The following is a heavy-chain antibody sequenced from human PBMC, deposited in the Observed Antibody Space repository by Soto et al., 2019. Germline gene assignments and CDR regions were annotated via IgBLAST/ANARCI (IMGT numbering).Heavy chain of an antibody. J-gene: IGHJ4*02. V-gene: IGHV3-53*02. CDR3: AASPSAGY. CDR1: GFTVNNNY. CDR2: IYSGGGT. Sequence: EVQLVETGGGLIQPGGSLRLSCAVSGFTVNNNYMQWVRQAPGQGLEWVSLIYSGGGTYYADSVKGRFTISRDSNTLYLQMNHLRVEDTAVYYCAASPSAGYWGRGTLVTVSS.